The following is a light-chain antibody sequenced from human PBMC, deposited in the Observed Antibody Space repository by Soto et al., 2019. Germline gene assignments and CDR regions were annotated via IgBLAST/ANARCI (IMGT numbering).Light chain of an antibody. CDR2: LGS. CDR1: QSLLHSNGYNY. V-gene: IGKV2-28*01. Sequence: LSLRVTPGEPASISCRSSQSLLHSNGYNYLDWYLQKPGQSPRLLIYLGSYRASGAPDRFSGSGSGTDFTLKISRVEAEDVGVYYCMQALQTRTFGQGTKVDIK. J-gene: IGKJ1*01. CDR3: MQALQTRT.